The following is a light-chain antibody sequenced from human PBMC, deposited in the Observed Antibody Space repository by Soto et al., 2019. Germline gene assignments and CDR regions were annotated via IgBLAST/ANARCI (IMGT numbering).Light chain of an antibody. CDR3: SSYAGSLYV. J-gene: IGLJ1*01. CDR1: SSDVGDYNY. Sequence: QSALTQHPSASGSPGQSVTISCTGTSSDVGDYNYGSWYQQHPGKAPKLTIYEVSKRPSGVPDRFSGSKSGNTASLTVSGLQAEDEADYYCSSYAGSLYVFGTGTEVTVL. V-gene: IGLV2-8*01. CDR2: EVS.